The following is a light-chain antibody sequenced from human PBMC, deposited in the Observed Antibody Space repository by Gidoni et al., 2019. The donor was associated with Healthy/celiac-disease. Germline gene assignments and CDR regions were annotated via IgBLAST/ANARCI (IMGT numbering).Light chain of an antibody. CDR1: QSVSSN. V-gene: IGKV3-15*01. J-gene: IGKJ2*01. CDR3: QQYNNWPSGYT. CDR2: GAS. Sequence: EIVMTQSPATLSVSPGDRATLSCRARQSVSSNLAWYQQKPGQAPRLLIYGASTRATGIPARFSGSGSGTEFTLTISSLQSEDFAVYYCQQYNNWPSGYTFGQGTKLEIK.